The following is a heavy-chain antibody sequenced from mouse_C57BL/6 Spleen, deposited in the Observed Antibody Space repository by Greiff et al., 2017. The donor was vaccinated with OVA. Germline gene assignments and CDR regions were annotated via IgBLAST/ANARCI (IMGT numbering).Heavy chain of an antibody. CDR1: GYTFTSYG. V-gene: IGHV1-81*01. Sequence: QVQLKESGAELARPGASVKLSCKASGYTFTSYGISWVKQRTGQGLEWIGEIYPRSGNTYYNEKFKGKATLTADKSSSTAYMELRSLTSEDSAVYFCAREDPSITTVVRAMDYWGQGTSVTVSS. CDR2: IYPRSGNT. J-gene: IGHJ4*01. CDR3: AREDPSITTVVRAMDY. D-gene: IGHD1-1*01.